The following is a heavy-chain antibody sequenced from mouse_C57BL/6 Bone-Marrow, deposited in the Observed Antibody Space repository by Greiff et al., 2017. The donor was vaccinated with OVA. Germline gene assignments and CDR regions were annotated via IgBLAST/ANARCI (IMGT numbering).Heavy chain of an antibody. CDR3: ARKGSNPFAY. CDR1: GYAFTNYL. V-gene: IGHV1-54*01. D-gene: IGHD2-5*01. Sequence: VQLQQSGAELVRPGTSVKVSCKASGYAFTNYLIEWVKQRPGQGLEWIGVINPGSGGTNYNEKFKGKATLTADKSSSTAYMQLSSLTSEDSAVYCCARKGSNPFAYWGQGTLVTVSA. CDR2: INPGSGGT. J-gene: IGHJ3*01.